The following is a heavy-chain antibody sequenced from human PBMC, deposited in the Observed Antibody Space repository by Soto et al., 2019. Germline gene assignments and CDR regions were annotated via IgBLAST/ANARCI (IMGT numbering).Heavy chain of an antibody. CDR3: AREVYNWNDAAFDY. D-gene: IGHD1-20*01. Sequence: SETLSLTCTVSGGSISSGDYYWSWIRQPPGKGLEWIGYIYYSGSTYYNPSLKSRVTISVDTSKNQFSLKLSSVTAADTAVYYCAREVYNWNDAAFDYWGQGTLVTVSS. CDR2: IYYSGST. V-gene: IGHV4-30-4*01. J-gene: IGHJ4*02. CDR1: GGSISSGDYY.